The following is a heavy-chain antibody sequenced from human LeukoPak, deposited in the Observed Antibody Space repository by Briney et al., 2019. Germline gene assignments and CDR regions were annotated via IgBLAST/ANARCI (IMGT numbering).Heavy chain of an antibody. D-gene: IGHD5-18*01. J-gene: IGHJ3*02. Sequence: ASVTVSCKASGYTFTGYYMHWVRQAPGQGLEWMGWINPNSGGTNYAQKFQGRVTMTRDTSISTAYMELSRLRSDDTAVYYCARERAMAYAFDIWGQGTMVTVSS. CDR1: GYTFTGYY. CDR2: INPNSGGT. V-gene: IGHV1-2*02. CDR3: ARERAMAYAFDI.